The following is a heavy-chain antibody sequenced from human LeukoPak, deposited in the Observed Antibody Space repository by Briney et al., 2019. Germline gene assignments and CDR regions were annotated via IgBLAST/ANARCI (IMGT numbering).Heavy chain of an antibody. CDR3: ARSGYSGYDPWYFDL. D-gene: IGHD5-12*01. J-gene: IGHJ2*01. Sequence: GGSLRLSCAASGFTFSSYEMNWVRQAPGKGLEWVSHISSSGSTIYYADSVKGRFTISRDNAKNSLYLQMNSLRAEDTAVYYCARSGYSGYDPWYFDLWGRGTLVTVSS. CDR1: GFTFSSYE. V-gene: IGHV3-48*03. CDR2: ISSSGSTI.